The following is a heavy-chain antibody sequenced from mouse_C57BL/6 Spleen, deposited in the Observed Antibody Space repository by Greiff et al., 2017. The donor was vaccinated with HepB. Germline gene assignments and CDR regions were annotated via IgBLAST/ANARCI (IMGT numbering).Heavy chain of an antibody. Sequence: EVKVVESGGGLVQPGGSLSLSCAASGFTFTDYYMSWVRQPPGKALEWLGFIRNKANGYTTEYSASVKGRFTISRDNSQSILYLQMNALRAEDSATYYCARQTGAWFAYWGQGTLVTVSA. V-gene: IGHV7-3*01. CDR1: GFTFTDYY. CDR2: IRNKANGYTT. CDR3: ARQTGAWFAY. J-gene: IGHJ3*01. D-gene: IGHD4-1*01.